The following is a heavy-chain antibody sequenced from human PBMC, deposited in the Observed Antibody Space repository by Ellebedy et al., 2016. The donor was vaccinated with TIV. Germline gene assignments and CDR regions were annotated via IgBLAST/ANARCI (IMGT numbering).Heavy chain of an antibody. CDR1: GGSFSGYY. D-gene: IGHD1-26*01. V-gene: IGHV4-34*01. CDR2: INHSGST. CDR3: ARHVSGATVDY. Sequence: SETLSLXXAVYGGSFSGYYWSWNRQPPGKGLEWIGEINHSGSTNYNPSLKSRVTISVDTSKNQFSLKLSSVTAADTAVYYCARHVSGATVDYWGQGTLVTVSS. J-gene: IGHJ4*02.